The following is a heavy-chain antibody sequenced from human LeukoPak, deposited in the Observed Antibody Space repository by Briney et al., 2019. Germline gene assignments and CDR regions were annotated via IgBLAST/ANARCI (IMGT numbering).Heavy chain of an antibody. CDR3: VGGAGREF. D-gene: IGHD3-10*01. Sequence: GRSLRLSCAASGFTFTIYTMSWVRQSPGKGPEYVSSISSDSSHIHYADSLKGRFAISRDNAKNSLYLQLNSLRADDTAVYYCVGGAGREFWGQGTLVTVSS. CDR1: GFTFTIYT. J-gene: IGHJ4*02. V-gene: IGHV3-21*01. CDR2: ISSDSSHI.